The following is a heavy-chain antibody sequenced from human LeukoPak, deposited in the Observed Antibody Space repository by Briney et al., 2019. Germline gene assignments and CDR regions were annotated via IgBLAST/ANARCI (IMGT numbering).Heavy chain of an antibody. CDR3: ARDHNWAFDY. CDR2: ISTSTTPI. V-gene: IGHV3-48*02. Sequence: GGSLRLSCAASGFTFSSYSMNWGRQVPGRGLEWVSYISTSTTPIEYADSVKGRFTISRDNARNSLYLQMNSLRDEDTAVYFCARDHNWAFDYWGQGTLVTVSS. CDR1: GFTFSSYS. J-gene: IGHJ4*02. D-gene: IGHD1-1*01.